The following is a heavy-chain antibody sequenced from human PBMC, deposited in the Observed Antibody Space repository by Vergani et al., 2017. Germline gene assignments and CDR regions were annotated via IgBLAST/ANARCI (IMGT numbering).Heavy chain of an antibody. V-gene: IGHV3-7*01. D-gene: IGHD4-17*01. J-gene: IGHJ6*02. CDR2: IKQEGSEK. CDR1: GFTFSSYW. Sequence: EVQLVESGGGLVQPGGSLRLSCAASGFTFSSYWMSWVRQAPGKGLEWVANIKQEGSEKYYVDSVKGRFTISRDNAKNSLYLQMNILRAEDTAVYYCARVSGWTTVTTHYYYGMDVWGQGTTVTVSS. CDR3: ARVSGWTTVTTHYYYGMDV.